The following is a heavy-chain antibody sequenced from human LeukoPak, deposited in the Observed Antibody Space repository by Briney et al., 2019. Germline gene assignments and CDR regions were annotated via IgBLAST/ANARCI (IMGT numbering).Heavy chain of an antibody. J-gene: IGHJ4*02. CDR2: ISYDGSNK. CDR1: GFTFSSFA. V-gene: IGHV3-30-3*01. CDR3: ARGLYYYDSSGYHPVAY. Sequence: GGSLRLSCAASGFTFSSFAMHWVRQAPGKGLEWVAVISYDGSNKYFADSVKGRFTISRDDSKNTLYLQMNSQRVEDTAVYYCARGLYYYDSSGYHPVAYWGQGTLVTVSS. D-gene: IGHD3-22*01.